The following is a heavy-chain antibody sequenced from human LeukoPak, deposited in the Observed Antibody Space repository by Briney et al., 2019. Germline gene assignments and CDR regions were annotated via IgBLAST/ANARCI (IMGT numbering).Heavy chain of an antibody. CDR1: GFTFITYA. CDR3: AKYYYGSSGYYDAALLDS. J-gene: IGHJ5*01. CDR2: ISDISYTT. V-gene: IGHV3-23*01. D-gene: IGHD3-22*01. Sequence: TLSLSPAASGFTFITYAMTWVRQAPGKGLEWVSSISDISYTTYYADSVRGRFTISRDNAKNTVYLQMTALRAEDTAVYSCAKYYYGSSGYYDAALLDSWG.